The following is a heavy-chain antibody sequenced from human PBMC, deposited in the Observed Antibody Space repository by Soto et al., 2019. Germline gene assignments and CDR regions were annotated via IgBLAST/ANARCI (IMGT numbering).Heavy chain of an antibody. CDR1: GFTFSSYG. V-gene: IGHV3-30*18. CDR2: ISYDGSNK. D-gene: IGHD6-13*01. Sequence: QVQLVESGGGVVQPGRSLRLSCAASGFTFSSYGMHWVRQAPGKGLEWVAVISYDGSNKYYADSVKGRFTISRDNSKNTLYLQMNSLRAEDTAVYYCAKDASSWSNFDYWGQGTLVTVSS. CDR3: AKDASSWSNFDY. J-gene: IGHJ4*02.